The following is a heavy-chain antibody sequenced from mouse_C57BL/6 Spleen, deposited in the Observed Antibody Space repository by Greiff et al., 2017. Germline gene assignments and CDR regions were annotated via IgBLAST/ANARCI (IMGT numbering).Heavy chain of an antibody. V-gene: IGHV1-55*01. CDR1: GYTFTSYW. J-gene: IGHJ3*01. CDR2: IYPGSGST. D-gene: IGHD1-1*01. CDR3: ARTAFLYYGSLAY. Sequence: VQLQQPGAELVKPGASVKMSCKASGYTFTSYWITWVKQRPGQGLEWIGDIYPGSGSTNYNEKFKSKATLTVDTSSSTAYMQLSSLTSEDSAVYYCARTAFLYYGSLAYWGQGTLVTVSA.